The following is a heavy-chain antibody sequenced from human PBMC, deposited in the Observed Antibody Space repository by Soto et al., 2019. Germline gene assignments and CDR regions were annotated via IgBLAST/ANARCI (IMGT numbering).Heavy chain of an antibody. J-gene: IGHJ4*02. Sequence: SVKVSCKASGGTFSNHAISWLRQAPGQGPEWMGGIIPLSGTTNYAQKFQGRVTITADESMTTAYMELSSLRYEDTAVYYCARGPDRSGFYLFDYWGQGTLVTVS. CDR3: ARGPDRSGFYLFDY. CDR1: GGTFSNHA. CDR2: IIPLSGTT. D-gene: IGHD3-22*01. V-gene: IGHV1-69*13.